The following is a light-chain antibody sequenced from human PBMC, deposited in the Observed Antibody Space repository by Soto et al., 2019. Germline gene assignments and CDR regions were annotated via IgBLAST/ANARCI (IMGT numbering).Light chain of an antibody. V-gene: IGLV1-47*01. CDR2: RNN. Sequence: QSVLTQPPSASGTPGQRVTISCSGSSSNIGSNYVYWYQQLPGTAPKLLIYRNNQRPSGVPDRFSGSKSGTSASLAISGLRSEYEADYYCAAWDDSLSGDVFRTGTKVPVL. CDR3: AAWDDSLSGDV. J-gene: IGLJ1*01. CDR1: SSNIGSNY.